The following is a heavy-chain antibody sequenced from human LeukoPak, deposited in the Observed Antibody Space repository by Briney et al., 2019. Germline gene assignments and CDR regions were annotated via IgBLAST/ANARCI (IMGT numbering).Heavy chain of an antibody. CDR3: ARNTSSSPWFDP. V-gene: IGHV4-61*01. J-gene: IGHJ5*02. D-gene: IGHD6-6*01. CDR1: GGSVSSGSYY. CDR2: VYYIGTT. Sequence: SETLSLTCTVSGGSVSSGSYYRSWIRQPPGKGLEWIGNVYYIGTTSYNSSLKSRVTISIDTSRNQFSLEVTSMTAADTAVYYCARNTSSSPWFDPWGQGTLVTVSS.